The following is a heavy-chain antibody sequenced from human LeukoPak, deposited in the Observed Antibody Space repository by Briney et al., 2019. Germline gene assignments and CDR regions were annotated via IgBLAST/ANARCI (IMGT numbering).Heavy chain of an antibody. CDR3: ARFIAAPYYFDY. J-gene: IGHJ4*02. V-gene: IGHV3-74*01. CDR1: GFTFSSYW. CDR2: INSDGSST. Sequence: HPGGSLRLACAAAGFTFSSYWIHWVRLAPGKGLGWVSRINSDGSSTSYADSVKGRFTISRDNAKNTLYLQMNSLRAEDTAVYYCARFIAAPYYFDYWGRGTLVTVSS. D-gene: IGHD6-13*01.